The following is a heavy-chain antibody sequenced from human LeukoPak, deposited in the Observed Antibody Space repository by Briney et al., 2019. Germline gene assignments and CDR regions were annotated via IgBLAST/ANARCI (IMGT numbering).Heavy chain of an antibody. CDR3: ARDRTAMVTENTFP. V-gene: IGHV3-21*01. J-gene: IGHJ5*02. D-gene: IGHD5-18*01. Sequence: KPGGSLRLSCAASGFTFSSYSMNCVRQAPGKGLEWVSSISSSSSYIYYADSVKGRFTTSRDNATNSLYLQMNSLRAEDTAVYYCARDRTAMVTENTFPWGQGTLVTVSS. CDR1: GFTFSSYS. CDR2: ISSSSSYI.